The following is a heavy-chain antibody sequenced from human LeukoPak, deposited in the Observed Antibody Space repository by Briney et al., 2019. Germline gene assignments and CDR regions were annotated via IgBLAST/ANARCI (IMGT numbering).Heavy chain of an antibody. D-gene: IGHD3-16*01. CDR2: ISPRGDIT. CDR1: GFSFRSHG. V-gene: IGHV3-23*01. J-gene: IGHJ1*01. Sequence: GGSLRLSCAASGFSFRSHGMNWVRQAPGKGLEWVSGISPRGDITYYKDSVRGRFTISRDNFKNTVSLQLNSLRAEDSAMYYCAKDDDWGRFNHWGQGTLVTVSS. CDR3: AKDDDWGRFNH.